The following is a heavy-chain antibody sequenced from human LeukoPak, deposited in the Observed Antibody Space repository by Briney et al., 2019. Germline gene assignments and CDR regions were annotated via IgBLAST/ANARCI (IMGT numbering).Heavy chain of an antibody. J-gene: IGHJ4*02. CDR2: IYHSGST. V-gene: IGHV4-38-2*02. D-gene: IGHD2-21*02. Sequence: SETLSLTCTVSGYSISSGYYWGWIRQPPGKGLEWIGSIYHSGSTYYNPSLKSRVTISVDTSKNQFSLKLSSVTAADTAVYYCAREGYCGGDCYSGYWGQGTLVTVSS. CDR3: AREGYCGGDCYSGY. CDR1: GYSISSGYY.